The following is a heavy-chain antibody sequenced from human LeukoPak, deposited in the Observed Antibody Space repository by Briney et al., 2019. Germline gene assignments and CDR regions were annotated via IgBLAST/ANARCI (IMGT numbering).Heavy chain of an antibody. Sequence: PGGSLRLSCAASGFTFSSYWMHWVRQAPGKGLVWVSHIKSDGSTTNYADSVKGRFTISRDNAKNTLYLQMNSLRAEDTAVYYCVGVVNYSFDYWGQGTLAPVSS. V-gene: IGHV3-74*01. CDR2: IKSDGSTT. CDR1: GFTFSSYW. CDR3: VGVVNYSFDY. D-gene: IGHD1-7*01. J-gene: IGHJ4*02.